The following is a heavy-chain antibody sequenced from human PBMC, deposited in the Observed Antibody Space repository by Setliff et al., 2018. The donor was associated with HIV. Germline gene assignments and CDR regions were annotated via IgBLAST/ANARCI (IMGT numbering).Heavy chain of an antibody. D-gene: IGHD3-10*01. CDR3: ARGNYYASGLDY. CDR2: MYYGGST. V-gene: IGHV4-59*01. J-gene: IGHJ4*02. Sequence: SETLSLTCTVSGGSISNYYWTWVRQPPGKGLEWIGNMYYGGSTNSNPSLKSRVTMSIDASKNQFSLNLRSVTAADTATYYCARGNYYASGLDYWGQGTLVTVSS. CDR1: GGSISNYY.